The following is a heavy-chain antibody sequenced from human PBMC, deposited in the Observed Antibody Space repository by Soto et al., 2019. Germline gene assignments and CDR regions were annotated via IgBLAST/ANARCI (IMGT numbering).Heavy chain of an antibody. V-gene: IGHV3-30-3*01. J-gene: IGHJ4*02. Sequence: QVQLVESGGGVVQPGRSLRLSCAASGFTFSSNGMHWVRQAPGKGLEWVAVISYDGNNQYYADSVKGRFTISRDNSKNXXYLQMNSLRPEDTAVYYCARDGPLFDTIGYQVFDYWGQGTLVTVSS. CDR2: ISYDGNNQ. CDR1: GFTFSSNG. CDR3: ARDGPLFDTIGYQVFDY. D-gene: IGHD3-22*01.